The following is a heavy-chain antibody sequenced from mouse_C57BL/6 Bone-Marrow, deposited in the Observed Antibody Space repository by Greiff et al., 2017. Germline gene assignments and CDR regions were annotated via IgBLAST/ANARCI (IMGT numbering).Heavy chain of an antibody. CDR1: GYTFTSYG. V-gene: IGHV1-81*01. D-gene: IGHD1-1*01. CDR3: ARRDCYGSSYAY. J-gene: IGHJ3*01. CDR2: IYPRSGNT. Sequence: VQLQQSGAELARPGASVKLSCKASGYTFTSYGISWVKQRTGQGLEWIGEIYPRSGNTSYNEKFKGKATLTADKSSSTAYMELRSLTSEDSAVYFYARRDCYGSSYAYWGQGTLVTVSA.